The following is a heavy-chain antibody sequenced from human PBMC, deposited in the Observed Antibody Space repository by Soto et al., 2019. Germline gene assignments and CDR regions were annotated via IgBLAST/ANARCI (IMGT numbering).Heavy chain of an antibody. J-gene: IGHJ4*02. CDR3: HGYGY. CDR1: GFNVRANY. V-gene: IGHV3-53*01. CDR2: IYSGGTT. Sequence: EVQLVESGGGLIQPGGSLRLSCAVSGFNVRANYMSWVRQAPGKGLEWVSVIYSGGTTYYADSVKGRFIISRDNSKNTLYPQMNILIAEDKAVYYCHGYGYWGQGTLVTVSS. D-gene: IGHD5-12*01.